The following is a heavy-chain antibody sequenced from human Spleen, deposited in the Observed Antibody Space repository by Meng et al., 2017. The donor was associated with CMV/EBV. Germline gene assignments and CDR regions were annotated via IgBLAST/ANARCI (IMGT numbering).Heavy chain of an antibody. J-gene: IGHJ6*02. CDR1: GGSISSNSHY. V-gene: IGHV4-39*07. Sequence: SETLSLTCTASGGSISSNSHYWGWIRQSPGKGPEWIGGIHYSGATSYNPSLKSRVTISVDTSKKQVSLRLSSVTAADTAVYYCAREGTSSYHYGMDVWGQGTTVTVSS. CDR2: IHYSGAT. CDR3: AREGTSSYHYGMDV. D-gene: IGHD6-6*01.